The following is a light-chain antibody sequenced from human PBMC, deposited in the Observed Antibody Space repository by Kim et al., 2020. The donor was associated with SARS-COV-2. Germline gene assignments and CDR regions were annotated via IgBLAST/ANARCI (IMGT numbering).Light chain of an antibody. CDR3: QQSYSTPYT. J-gene: IGKJ2*01. CDR2: IAS. Sequence: SASVGDTVTITCRASQSINIYLNWYQQKAGKDPKSLIHIASSLQSGVPSRFSGSGSGTDFTLTISSLQPGDFATYYCQQSYSTPYTFGQGTKLEI. CDR1: QSINIY. V-gene: IGKV1-39*01.